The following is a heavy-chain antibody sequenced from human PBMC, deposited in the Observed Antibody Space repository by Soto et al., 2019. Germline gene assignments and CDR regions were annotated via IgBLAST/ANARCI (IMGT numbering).Heavy chain of an antibody. V-gene: IGHV4-30-4*01. CDR2: IYYSGST. Sequence: PSETLSLTCTVSGGSISSGDYYWSWIRQPPGKGLEWIGYIYYSGSTYYNPSLKSRVTISVDTSKNQFSLNLISVTAADTAVYYCVREGYSSGWTLEGWFDPWGQGTLVTVFS. CDR1: GGSISSGDYY. D-gene: IGHD6-19*01. CDR3: VREGYSSGWTLEGWFDP. J-gene: IGHJ5*02.